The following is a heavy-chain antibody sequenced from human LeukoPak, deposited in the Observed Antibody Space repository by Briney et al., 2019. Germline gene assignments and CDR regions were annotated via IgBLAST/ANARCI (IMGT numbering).Heavy chain of an antibody. CDR2: INPNSGGT. CDR1: GYTFTGYY. Sequence: ASVKVSCKASGYTFTGYYMHWVRQAPGQGLEWMGWINPNSGGTNYAQKFQGRVTMARDTSISTAYMELSRLRSDDTAEYYCARGGPGGSFFYYFDYWGQGTLVTVSS. J-gene: IGHJ4*02. D-gene: IGHD1-26*01. CDR3: ARGGPGGSFFYYFDY. V-gene: IGHV1-2*02.